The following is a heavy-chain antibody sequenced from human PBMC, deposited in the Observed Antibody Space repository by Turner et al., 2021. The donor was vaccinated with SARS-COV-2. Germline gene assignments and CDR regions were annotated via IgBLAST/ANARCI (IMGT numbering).Heavy chain of an antibody. CDR3: ARDLMEVGGMDV. CDR1: GFTVSSNY. J-gene: IGHJ6*02. D-gene: IGHD3-3*01. V-gene: IGHV3-53*01. Sequence: EVQLVESGGGLIQPGGSLRLSCAASGFTVSSNYMGWVRQAPGKGREWVSVIYSGGSTYYADSVKGRFTISRDNSKNTLYLQMNSLRAEDTAVYYCARDLMEVGGMDVWGQGTTVTVSS. CDR2: IYSGGST.